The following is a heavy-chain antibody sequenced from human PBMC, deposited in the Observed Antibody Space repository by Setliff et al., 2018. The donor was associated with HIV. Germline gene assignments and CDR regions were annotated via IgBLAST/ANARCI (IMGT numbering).Heavy chain of an antibody. CDR1: GYSINSSHF. Sequence: PSETLSLTCTVSGYSINSSHFWGWFRQPPGKGLEWIGEITPTGDTNYIPSLKSRVAMSLDTSKNQFSLKLRSVTAADTAVYYCSNWNTTVDADSWGQGTLVTVSS. CDR2: ITPTGDT. V-gene: IGHV4-38-2*02. J-gene: IGHJ4*02. D-gene: IGHD1-1*01. CDR3: SNWNTTVDADS.